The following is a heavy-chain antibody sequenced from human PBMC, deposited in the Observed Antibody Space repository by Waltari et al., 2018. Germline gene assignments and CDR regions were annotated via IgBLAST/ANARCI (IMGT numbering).Heavy chain of an antibody. CDR3: ARAFYHDSSAYFQYYFDY. V-gene: IGHV1-2*04. Sequence: QVQLVQSGTDVKKPGASVKVACKTSGYAFPDYYIHWVRQATGQGLEWMGWINPHSGGINYAQKFQGWVTMTRDTSISTVFMELSRLKSDDTAIYYCARAFYHDSSAYFQYYFDYWGQGTLVTVSS. J-gene: IGHJ4*02. CDR2: INPHSGGI. CDR1: GYAFPDYY. D-gene: IGHD3-22*01.